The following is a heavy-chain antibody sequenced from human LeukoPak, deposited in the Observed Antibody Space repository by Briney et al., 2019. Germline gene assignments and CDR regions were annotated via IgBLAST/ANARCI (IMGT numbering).Heavy chain of an antibody. CDR2: IRHDGSNV. Sequence: PGGSLRLSCEASGFHIRDYYMSGVRQAPGKGLEWVGDIRHDGSNVYNVDLVRGRFTISRDIGKNSLFLQMNSLKDEDTAVYYCARDGSGTDFSLDHWGQGTLVSVSS. CDR1: GFHIRDYY. J-gene: IGHJ4*02. CDR3: ARDGSGTDFSLDH. D-gene: IGHD3-10*01. V-gene: IGHV3-7*04.